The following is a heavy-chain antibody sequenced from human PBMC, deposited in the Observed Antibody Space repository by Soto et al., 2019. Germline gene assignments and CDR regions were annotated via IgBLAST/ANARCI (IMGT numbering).Heavy chain of an antibody. V-gene: IGHV4-31*11. D-gene: IGHD2-21*02. CDR2: TYRGVST. J-gene: IGHJ5*02. CDR1: GGSISSGGHY. CDR3: ARGLTATPLSGSSWFDP. Sequence: QVQLQESGPGLVKPSQTLSLTCAVSGGSISSGGHYWTGIRQHPGQCLECVGYTYRGVSTYYNPSLKSRVTISDDTSKNLVSLEMTSVTAADTAGYYWARGLTATPLSGSSWFDPGGQGTLVTVSS.